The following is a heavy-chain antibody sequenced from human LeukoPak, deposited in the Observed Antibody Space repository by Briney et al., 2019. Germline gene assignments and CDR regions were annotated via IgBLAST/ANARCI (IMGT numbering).Heavy chain of an antibody. V-gene: IGHV3-30*18. CDR3: AKGSGQLQLYYYYGMDV. CDR1: GFTFSSYG. CDR2: ISYDGSNK. D-gene: IGHD5-18*01. J-gene: IGHJ6*02. Sequence: GGSLRLSCAASGFTFSSYGMHWVRQAPGKGLEWVAVISYDGSNKYYADSVKGRFTISRDNSKNTLYLQMSSLRAEDTAVYYCAKGSGQLQLYYYYGMDVWGQGTTVTVSS.